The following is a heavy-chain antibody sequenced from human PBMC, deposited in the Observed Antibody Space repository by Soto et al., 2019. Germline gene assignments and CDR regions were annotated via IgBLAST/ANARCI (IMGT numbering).Heavy chain of an antibody. J-gene: IGHJ4*02. CDR3: ARDHLFALDY. V-gene: IGHV3-30*02. CDR1: GFPFDIYG. CDR2: IGFAGNNK. Sequence: GGSLRLSCVASGFPFDIYGIHWFRRAPGKGLEWVATIGFAGNNKYYADSVKGRFTISRDNSKNTLYLHINSLSLEDTAVYYCARDHLFALDYWGQGTLVTVSS.